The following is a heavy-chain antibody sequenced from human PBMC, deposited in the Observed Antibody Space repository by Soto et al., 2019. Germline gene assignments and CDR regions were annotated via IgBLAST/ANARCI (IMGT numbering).Heavy chain of an antibody. Sequence: GGSLRLSCAASGFIFSNAWMSWVRQAPGKGLEWVGRIKRKADGGTTDYAAPVKGRFTISRDDSKNTLYLQMNSLKTEDTAVYYCTTDSSGIDYWGQGTLVTVSS. D-gene: IGHD6-19*01. CDR1: GFIFSNAW. CDR3: TTDSSGIDY. CDR2: IKRKADGGTT. V-gene: IGHV3-15*01. J-gene: IGHJ4*02.